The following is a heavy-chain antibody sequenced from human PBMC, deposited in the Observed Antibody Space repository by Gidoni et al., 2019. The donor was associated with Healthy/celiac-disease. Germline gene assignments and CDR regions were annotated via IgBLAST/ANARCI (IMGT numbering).Heavy chain of an antibody. CDR1: GGPTGSSNW. CDR2: IYHSGST. V-gene: IGHV4-4*02. CDR3: ARDLVTSIAVAGTFDY. D-gene: IGHD6-19*01. Sequence: QVQLQESGPVLVKPSGTLPLTCAVSGGPTGSSNWWSWVRQPPGKGLAWIGEIYHSGSTNYNPSLKSRVTISVDKSKNQFSLKLSSVTAADTAVYYCARDLVTSIAVAGTFDYWGQGTLVTVSS. J-gene: IGHJ4*02.